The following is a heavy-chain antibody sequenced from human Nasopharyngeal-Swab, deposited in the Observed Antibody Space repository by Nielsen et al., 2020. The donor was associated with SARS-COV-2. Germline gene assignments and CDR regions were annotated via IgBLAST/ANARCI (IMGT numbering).Heavy chain of an antibody. CDR2: IVVGSGNT. Sequence: WVRQAPGQRLEGIGWIVVGSGNTNYAQKFQERVTITRDMSPRTAYIELSSLRSEDTAVYYCAASHPYDSSGYDSWGQGTLVTVSS. J-gene: IGHJ4*02. D-gene: IGHD3-22*01. CDR3: AASHPYDSSGYDS. V-gene: IGHV1-58*01.